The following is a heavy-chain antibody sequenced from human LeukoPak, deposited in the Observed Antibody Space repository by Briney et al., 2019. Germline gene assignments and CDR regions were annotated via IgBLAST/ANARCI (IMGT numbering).Heavy chain of an antibody. CDR3: ARDLEGYLASGGYYGMDV. J-gene: IGHJ6*02. V-gene: IGHV1-69*04. CDR1: GGTFSSYA. D-gene: IGHD3-22*01. CDR2: IIPILGIA. Sequence: SVKVSCKASGGTFSSYAISWVRQAPGQGLEWMGRIIPILGIANYAQKFQGRVTITADKSTSTAYMELSSLRSEDTAVYYCARDLEGYLASGGYYGMDVWGQGTTVTVSS.